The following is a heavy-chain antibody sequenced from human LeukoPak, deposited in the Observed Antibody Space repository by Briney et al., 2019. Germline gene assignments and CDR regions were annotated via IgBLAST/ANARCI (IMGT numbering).Heavy chain of an antibody. CDR2: ISYDGSDK. CDR3: ARGDDISGYFYCYFDY. V-gene: IGHV3-30-3*01. CDR1: GFTFSSYL. Sequence: PGGSLRLSCAASGFTFSSYLMHWVRQAPGKGLEWVAVISYDGSDKYYADSVKGRFTISRDNSKKTLYLQMNSLRAEDTAVYYCARGDDISGYFYCYFDYWGQGTLVTVSS. D-gene: IGHD3-22*01. J-gene: IGHJ4*02.